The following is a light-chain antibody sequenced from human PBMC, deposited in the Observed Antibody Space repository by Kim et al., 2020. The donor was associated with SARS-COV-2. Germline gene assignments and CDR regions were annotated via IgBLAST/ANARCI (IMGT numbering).Light chain of an antibody. Sequence: QRVTISCTGSSSNSGAGYGVHWYQQLPGTAPKLLIYVNTNRPSGVPDRFSGSQSGTSASLAITGLQAEDEADYYCQSYDRSLSGSVFGGGTQLTVL. CDR2: VNT. CDR3: QSYDRSLSGSV. CDR1: SSNSGAGYG. J-gene: IGLJ3*02. V-gene: IGLV1-40*01.